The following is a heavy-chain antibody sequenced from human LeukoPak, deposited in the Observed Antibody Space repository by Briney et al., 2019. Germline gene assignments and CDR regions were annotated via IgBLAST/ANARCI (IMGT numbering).Heavy chain of an antibody. CDR2: IKSKTDGGTT. Sequence: GGSLRLSCAASGFTFSNAWMSWVRQAPGKGLEWVGRIKSKTDGGTTDYAAPVKGRFTISRDDSKNTLYLQMNSLKTEDTAVYYCTTGYSSGWYVAFDIWGQGTMVTVSS. D-gene: IGHD6-19*01. CDR1: GFTFSNAW. V-gene: IGHV3-15*01. CDR3: TTGYSSGWYVAFDI. J-gene: IGHJ3*02.